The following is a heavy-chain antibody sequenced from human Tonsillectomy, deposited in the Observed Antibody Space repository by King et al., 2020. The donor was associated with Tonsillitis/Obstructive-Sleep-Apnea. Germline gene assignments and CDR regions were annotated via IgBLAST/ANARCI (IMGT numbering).Heavy chain of an antibody. J-gene: IGHJ5*02. Sequence: LQLQESGPGLVKPSETLSLTCTVSGGSISSSSYYWGWIRQPPGKGLEWIGSIYYSGSSSYNPSLKSRVTISADTSKNQFSLKLRSVTVADTALYYCARGRSWYYNWFDPGGQGTLVTVSS. V-gene: IGHV4-39*01. D-gene: IGHD6-13*01. CDR3: ARGRSWYYNWFDP. CDR1: GGSISSSSYY. CDR2: IYYSGSS.